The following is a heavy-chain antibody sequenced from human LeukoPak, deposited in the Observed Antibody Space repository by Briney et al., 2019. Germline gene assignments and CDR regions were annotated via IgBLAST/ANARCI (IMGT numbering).Heavy chain of an antibody. J-gene: IGHJ4*02. CDR1: GFSFSNYK. D-gene: IGHD5-12*01. V-gene: IGHV3-21*01. CDR3: ARDPDLRGHSGMDY. Sequence: KPGGSLTLSYAASGFSFSNYKMIWVRQAPGKGLEWVSSIDTSESDTYYADSVRGRFTISRDNAENSLFLQMNSLSAEDTAVYFCARDPDLRGHSGMDYWGQGTLVTVSS. CDR2: IDTSESDT.